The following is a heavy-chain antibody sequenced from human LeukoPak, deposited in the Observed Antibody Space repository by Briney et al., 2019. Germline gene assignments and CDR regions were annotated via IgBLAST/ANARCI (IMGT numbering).Heavy chain of an antibody. CDR3: ARDPWTNSDYDGFDY. CDR1: GFTFSSYR. J-gene: IGHJ4*02. V-gene: IGHV3-21*01. CDR2: ISSSSCI. Sequence: GGSLRLSCAASGFTFSSYRMNWVRQAPGRGPEWVSSISSSSCIYYADSVKGRFTISRDNAKNSQYLQMNSLRAEDTAVYYCARDPWTNSDYDGFDYWGQGTLVTVSS. D-gene: IGHD5-12*01.